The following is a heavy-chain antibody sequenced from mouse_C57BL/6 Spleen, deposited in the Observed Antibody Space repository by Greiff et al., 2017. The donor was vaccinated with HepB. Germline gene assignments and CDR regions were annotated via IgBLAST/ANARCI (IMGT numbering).Heavy chain of an antibody. CDR2: ISDGGSYT. V-gene: IGHV5-4*01. J-gene: IGHJ2*01. D-gene: IGHD2-3*01. Sequence: EVQVVESGGGLVKPGGSLKLSCAASGFTFSSYAMSWVRQTPEKRLEWVATISDGGSYTYYPDNVKGRFTISRDNAKNNLYLQMSHLKSEDTAMYYCARGSYDGYYVDYWGQGTTLTVSS. CDR1: GFTFSSYA. CDR3: ARGSYDGYYVDY.